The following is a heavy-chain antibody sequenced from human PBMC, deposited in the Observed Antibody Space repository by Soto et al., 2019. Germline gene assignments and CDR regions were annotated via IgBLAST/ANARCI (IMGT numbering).Heavy chain of an antibody. Sequence: QVQLVQSGAEVKKPGSSVKVSCKASGGTFSSYAISWVRQAPGQGLEWMGGIIPIFGTANYAQKFQGRVTITADKSTSTAYMELSSLRSEDKAVYYCARRAGRCSSTSCYSGRYYYGMDVWGQGTTVTVSS. D-gene: IGHD2-2*01. V-gene: IGHV1-69*06. CDR3: ARRAGRCSSTSCYSGRYYYGMDV. CDR1: GGTFSSYA. J-gene: IGHJ6*02. CDR2: IIPIFGTA.